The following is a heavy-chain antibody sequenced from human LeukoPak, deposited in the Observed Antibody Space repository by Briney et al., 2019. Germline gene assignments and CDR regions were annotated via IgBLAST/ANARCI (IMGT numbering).Heavy chain of an antibody. D-gene: IGHD3-22*01. V-gene: IGHV4-59*01. CDR3: ARGFADSSGYLLSYFDY. CDR2: FYYSGST. CDR1: GGSITSYY. Sequence: PSVTLSLTCTVSGGSITSYYWSWIRHPPGKGLEWVGSFYYSGSTNYSPSLKSRVTISIDTSKNQFSLKLTSVTAADTAVYYCARGFADSSGYLLSYFDYWGQGTLVTVST. J-gene: IGHJ4*02.